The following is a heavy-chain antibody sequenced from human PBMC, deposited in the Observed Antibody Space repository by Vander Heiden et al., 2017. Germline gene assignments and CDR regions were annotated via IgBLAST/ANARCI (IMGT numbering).Heavy chain of an antibody. D-gene: IGHD2-2*01. Sequence: QVQLVESGGGVVQPARSLRPCCAAAGIPFSSYAMHWVRQAPGKGLGWVAVISNDGSNKYYADSVKGRFTISRDNSKNTLYLQMNSLRAEDTAVYYCASFESSTNSDWFDPWGQGTLVTVSS. CDR1: GIPFSSYA. V-gene: IGHV3-30-3*01. CDR2: ISNDGSNK. CDR3: ASFESSTNSDWFDP. J-gene: IGHJ5*02.